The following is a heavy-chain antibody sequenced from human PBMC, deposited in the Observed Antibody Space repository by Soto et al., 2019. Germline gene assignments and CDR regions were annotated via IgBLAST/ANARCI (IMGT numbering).Heavy chain of an antibody. V-gene: IGHV3-23*01. D-gene: IGHD3-3*01. CDR2: ISGSGGST. CDR1: GFTFSSYA. J-gene: IGHJ4*02. CDR3: AKDWYDFWSGLPIAHYFDY. Sequence: GGSLRLSCAASGFTFSSYAMSWVRQAPGKGLEWVSAISGSGGSTYYADSVKGRFTISRDNSKNTLYLQMNSLRAEDTAVYYCAKDWYDFWSGLPIAHYFDYWGQGTLVTVSS.